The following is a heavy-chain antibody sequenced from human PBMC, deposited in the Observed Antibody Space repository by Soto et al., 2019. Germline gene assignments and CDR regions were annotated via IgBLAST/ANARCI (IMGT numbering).Heavy chain of an antibody. J-gene: IGHJ6*02. Sequence: SETLSLTCSVSGGSVSNKTYYWSWIRQPPGKRLEWIGYVYYSGTANYNPSLKSRVTISVYTSKNQFSLKLSSVTAADTAVYYCARGRRYYYGMDVWGQGTTVTVSS. CDR3: ARGRRYYYGMDV. CDR1: GGSVSNKTYY. CDR2: VYYSGTA. V-gene: IGHV4-61*01.